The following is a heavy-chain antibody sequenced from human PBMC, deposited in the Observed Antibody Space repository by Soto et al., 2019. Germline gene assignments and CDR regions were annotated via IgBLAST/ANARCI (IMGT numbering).Heavy chain of an antibody. D-gene: IGHD5-18*01. CDR3: ASERGYSYGSGFDY. V-gene: IGHV1-69*06. J-gene: IGHJ4*02. Sequence: GASVKISCKASGGTFSSYAISWVRQAPGQGLEWMGGIIPIFGTANYAQKFQGRVTITADKSTSTAYMELSSLRSEDTAVYYCASERGYSYGSGFDYWGQGTLVTVSS. CDR2: IIPIFGTA. CDR1: GGTFSSYA.